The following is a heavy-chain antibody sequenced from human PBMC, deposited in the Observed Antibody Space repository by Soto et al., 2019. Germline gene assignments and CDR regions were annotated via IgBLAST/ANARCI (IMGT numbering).Heavy chain of an antibody. J-gene: IGHJ4*02. CDR2: VYPGDSRT. CDR3: ARPRYSTTWYPFDH. CDR1: GYNFATYW. Sequence: GDSLKISCQGSGYNFATYWVAWVRQMPGKGLEWMGIVYPGDSRTTYSPSFQGQVTISADKSIDTAYLHWSSLKASDTAMYYCARPRYSTTWYPFDHWGQGTLVTVS. D-gene: IGHD6-13*01. V-gene: IGHV5-51*01.